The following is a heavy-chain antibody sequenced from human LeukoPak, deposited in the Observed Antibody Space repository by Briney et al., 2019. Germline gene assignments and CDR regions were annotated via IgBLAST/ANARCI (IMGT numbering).Heavy chain of an antibody. J-gene: IGHJ4*02. D-gene: IGHD3-16*02. CDR2: IYYSGTT. CDR3: ARGPNYVWGSYRYFDY. V-gene: IGHV4-30-4*01. Sequence: PSETLSLTCTVSGASISSGDYYWSWIRQPPGKGLEWIGYIYYSGTTNYNPPLKTRVTISVDTSKNQFSLKLSSVTAADTAVYYCARGPNYVWGSYRYFDYWGQGILVTVSS. CDR1: GASISSGDYY.